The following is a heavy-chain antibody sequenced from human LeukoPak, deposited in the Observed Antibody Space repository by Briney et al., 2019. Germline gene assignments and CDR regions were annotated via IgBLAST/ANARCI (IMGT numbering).Heavy chain of an antibody. V-gene: IGHV5-51*01. Sequence: TLGEALKISCKGSGYSFTIYWIGWVRPMPGKGLEWMGIIYPGDSDTRYSPSFQGQVTISADKSISTAYLQWSSLKASDTAMYYCARLGYNWNYMDVWGKGTTVTVSS. D-gene: IGHD1-20*01. CDR3: ARLGYNWNYMDV. CDR2: IYPGDSDT. J-gene: IGHJ6*03. CDR1: GYSFTIYW.